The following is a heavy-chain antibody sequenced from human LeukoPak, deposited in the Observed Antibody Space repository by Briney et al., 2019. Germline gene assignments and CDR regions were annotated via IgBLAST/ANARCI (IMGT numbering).Heavy chain of an antibody. CDR3: ARGLYCSSSTSCYDYGMDV. V-gene: IGHV1-69*13. Sequence: ASVKVSCKASGYTFTSYYVHWVRQAPGQGLEWMGGFIPILGTAKYAQKLQGRVTITADESTSTGYMELSSLRYEDTAVYYCARGLYCSSSTSCYDYGMDVWGRGTTVTVSS. CDR2: FIPILGTA. CDR1: GYTFTSYY. D-gene: IGHD2-2*01. J-gene: IGHJ6*02.